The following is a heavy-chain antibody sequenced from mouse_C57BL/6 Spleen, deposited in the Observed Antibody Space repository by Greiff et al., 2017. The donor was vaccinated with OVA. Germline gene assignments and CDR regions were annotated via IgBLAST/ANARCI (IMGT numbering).Heavy chain of an antibody. CDR2: IDPSDSYT. V-gene: IGHV1-50*01. CDR3: ARSTARGDY. D-gene: IGHD3-3*01. CDR1: GYTFTSYW. J-gene: IGHJ2*01. Sequence: QVQLQQPGAELVKPGASVKLSCKASGYTFTSYWMQWVKQRPGQGLEWIGEIDPSDSYTNYNQKFKGKATLTVDTSSSTAYMQLSSLTSEDSAVEYCARSTARGDYWGQGTTLTVSS.